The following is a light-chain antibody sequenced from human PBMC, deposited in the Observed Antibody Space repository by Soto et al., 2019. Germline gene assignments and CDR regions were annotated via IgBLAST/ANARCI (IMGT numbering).Light chain of an antibody. Sequence: DIRMTQSPSSLSASVGDRVTIACRASQSIDTHLNWYQQHPGKAPNALIYEASNLQSWVPSRFSGSGSGTDFTLTISVLQPDDSANYYCQQTYSPPATFGQGTKVESK. V-gene: IGKV1-39*01. CDR2: EAS. CDR3: QQTYSPPAT. CDR1: QSIDTH. J-gene: IGKJ1*01.